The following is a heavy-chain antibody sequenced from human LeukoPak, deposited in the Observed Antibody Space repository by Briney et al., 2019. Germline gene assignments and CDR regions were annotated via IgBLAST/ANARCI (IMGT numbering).Heavy chain of an antibody. CDR2: IWYDGSNK. D-gene: IGHD6-13*01. Sequence: GGSLRLSCAASGFTFSTYGMHWVRQAPGKGLGWAVVIWYDGSNKFYADSVKGRFTISRDNSKNTLYLQMNSLKVEDTAVYYCAAGQQLAYWGQGTMVTVSS. V-gene: IGHV3-33*01. J-gene: IGHJ4*02. CDR1: GFTFSTYG. CDR3: AAGQQLAY.